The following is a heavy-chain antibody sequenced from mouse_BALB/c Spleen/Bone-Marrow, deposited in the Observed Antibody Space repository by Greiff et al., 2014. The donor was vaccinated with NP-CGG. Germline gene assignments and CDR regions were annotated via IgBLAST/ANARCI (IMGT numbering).Heavy chain of an antibody. J-gene: IGHJ4*01. Sequence: QVQLQQSGPGLVQPSQSLSITCTASGFSLTSYGVHWVRQSPGKGLEWLGVIWRGGSTDYNAAFMSRLSITKDNSKSQVFFKMNSLQADDTAIYYCAKKREIYYGYGAMDYWGQGTSVTVSS. CDR1: GFSLTSYG. CDR3: AKKREIYYGYGAMDY. V-gene: IGHV2-5*01. CDR2: IWRGGST. D-gene: IGHD2-2*01.